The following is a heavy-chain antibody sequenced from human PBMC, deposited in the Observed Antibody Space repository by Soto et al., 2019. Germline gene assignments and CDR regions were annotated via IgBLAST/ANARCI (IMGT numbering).Heavy chain of an antibody. CDR2: IYPSDSYT. J-gene: IGHJ4*02. D-gene: IGHD3-16*01. CDR3: ARLLDSWGHPHYFDS. V-gene: IGHV5-10-1*04. CDR1: TYSFTNYW. Sequence: GESLKISCRGSTYSFTNYWITWVRQVPGRGLEWMGRIYPSDSYTSYSPSFQGQVTISADKSRNTAFLHWRSLQASDNAMYYCARLLDSWGHPHYFDSWGQGTAVTVSS.